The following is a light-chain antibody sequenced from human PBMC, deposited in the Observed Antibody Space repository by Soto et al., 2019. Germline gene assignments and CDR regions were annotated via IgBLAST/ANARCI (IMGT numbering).Light chain of an antibody. CDR1: SSDVGSYNL. J-gene: IGLJ1*01. CDR3: CSFAGSNTFV. CDR2: EGS. Sequence: HSALTQPASVSGSPGQSITLSCTGTSSDVGSYNLVSWYQQHPGKAPKLMIYEGSKRPSGISNRFSGSKSGNTASLTISGLQAEDEADYYCCSFAGSNTFVFGTGTKLTVL. V-gene: IGLV2-23*03.